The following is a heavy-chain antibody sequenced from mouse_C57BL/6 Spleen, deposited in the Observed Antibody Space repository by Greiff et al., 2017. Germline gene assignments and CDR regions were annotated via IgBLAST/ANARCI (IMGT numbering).Heavy chain of an antibody. Sequence: VQRVESGAELVRPGASVTLSCKASGYPFTDYEMHWVKQTPVHGLEWIGAIDPETGGTAYNQKFKGKAILTADKSSSTAYMELRSLTSEDSAVYYCTRWGENWEDYFDYWGQGTTLTVSS. CDR1: GYPFTDYE. J-gene: IGHJ2*01. CDR2: IDPETGGT. D-gene: IGHD4-1*01. V-gene: IGHV1-15*01. CDR3: TRWGENWEDYFDY.